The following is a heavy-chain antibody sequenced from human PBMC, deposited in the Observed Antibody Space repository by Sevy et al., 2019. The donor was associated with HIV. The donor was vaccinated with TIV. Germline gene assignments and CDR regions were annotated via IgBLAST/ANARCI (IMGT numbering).Heavy chain of an antibody. V-gene: IGHV3-23*01. CDR1: GFTFPINA. CDR3: AKCVYAYEYFFDY. D-gene: IGHD3-16*01. J-gene: IGHJ4*02. CDR2: ISGSGSST. Sequence: GGSLRLSCAASGFTFPINAVGWVRQAPGKGLEWVSLISGSGSSTYYADSVKGRFTISRDNSKNTLYLQMHSLRAEDTAVYHCAKCVYAYEYFFDYWGQGTLVTVSS.